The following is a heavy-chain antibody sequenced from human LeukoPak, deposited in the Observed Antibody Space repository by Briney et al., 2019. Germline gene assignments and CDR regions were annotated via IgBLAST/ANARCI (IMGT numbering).Heavy chain of an antibody. CDR2: LFYGGST. J-gene: IGHJ2*01. CDR1: GGSISSSGYY. V-gene: IGHV4-39*07. D-gene: IGHD6-6*01. Sequence: SETLSLTCTVSGGSISSSGYYWGWIRQPPGKGLEWIGSLFYGGSTHYNPSLKSRVTISVDTSKNQFSLKLSSVTAADTAVYYCARRQLGHWYFDLWGRGTLVTVSS. CDR3: ARRQLGHWYFDL.